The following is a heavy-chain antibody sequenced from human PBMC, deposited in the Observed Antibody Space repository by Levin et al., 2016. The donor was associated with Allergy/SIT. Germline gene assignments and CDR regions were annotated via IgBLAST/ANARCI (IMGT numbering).Heavy chain of an antibody. J-gene: IGHJ6*02. V-gene: IGHV5-51*01. D-gene: IGHD2-15*01. CDR2: IYPGDSDT. Sequence: VRQMPGKGLEWMGIIYPGDSDTRYSPSFQGQVTISADKSISTAYLQWSSLKASDTAMYYCARWRSPDGMDVWGQGTTVTVSS. CDR3: ARWRSPDGMDV.